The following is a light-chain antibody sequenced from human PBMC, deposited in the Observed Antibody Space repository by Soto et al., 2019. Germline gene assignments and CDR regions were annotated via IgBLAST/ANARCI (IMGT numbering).Light chain of an antibody. CDR3: QQYNSYSLT. CDR2: KAS. CDR1: ESIDSW. J-gene: IGKJ4*01. Sequence: DIPMTQSPSTLSASVGDRVTITCRASESIDSWLAWYHHKPGKAPKLLIYKASSLESGVPSRFSGSGSGTEFTLTISSLQPDDFATYYCQQYNSYSLTFGGGTKVEIK. V-gene: IGKV1-5*03.